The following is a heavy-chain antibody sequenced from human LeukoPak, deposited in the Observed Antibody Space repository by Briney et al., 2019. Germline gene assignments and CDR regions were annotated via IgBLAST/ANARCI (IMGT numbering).Heavy chain of an antibody. CDR3: AKSGSRITIFGVVIIPGFDY. V-gene: IGHV3-23*01. CDR1: GFTFRSYA. Sequence: GGSLRLSCAASGFTFRSYAMSWVRQAPGKGLQWVSDISGSGGSPYYEDSVKGRFTISRDNSKNTLDLQMNSVRAEDTAVHYCAKSGSRITIFGVVIIPGFDYWGQGTLVTVSS. CDR2: ISGSGGSP. J-gene: IGHJ4*02. D-gene: IGHD3-3*01.